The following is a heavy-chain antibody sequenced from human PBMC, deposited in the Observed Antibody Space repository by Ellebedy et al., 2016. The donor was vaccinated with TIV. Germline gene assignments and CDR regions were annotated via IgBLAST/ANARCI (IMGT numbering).Heavy chain of an antibody. CDR3: AKDFTPDILTGYIDY. CDR2: ISWDGGST. D-gene: IGHD3-9*01. J-gene: IGHJ4*02. CDR1: GFTFDDYT. Sequence: GGSLRLXXAASGFTFDDYTMHWVRQAPGKGLEWVSLISWDGGSTYYADSVKGRFTISRDNSKNSLYLQMNSLRTEDTALYYCAKDFTPDILTGYIDYWGQGTLVTVSS. V-gene: IGHV3-43*01.